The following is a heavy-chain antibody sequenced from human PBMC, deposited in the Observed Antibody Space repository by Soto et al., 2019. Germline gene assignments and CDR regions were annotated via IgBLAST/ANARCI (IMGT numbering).Heavy chain of an antibody. CDR1: GDSITNGGYS. V-gene: IGHV4-30-2*01. CDR2: SYHDGRT. CDR3: ARCGGPCDY. D-gene: IGHD2-21*01. Sequence: QLQLQESGSGLVKPSQTLSLTCGVSGDSITNGGYSWTWLRQPPGKGLEWIGNSYHDGRTDYNPSLKSRLTISVDMSKNQFSLKLNSVTAADTAVYYCARCGGPCDYWGQGTLVTVSS. J-gene: IGHJ4*02.